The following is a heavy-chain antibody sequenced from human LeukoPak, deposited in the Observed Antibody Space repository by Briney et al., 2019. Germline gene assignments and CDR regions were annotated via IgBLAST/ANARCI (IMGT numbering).Heavy chain of an antibody. J-gene: IGHJ2*01. CDR2: LYSGESA. CDR3: ARVGDHYHWYLDV. Sequence: GGSLRLSCAASGFTVSTNYMNWVRQAPGRGLEWVSILYSGESAYYADSVKGRFTISRDSSKNTLFLQMNALRAEDTAVYYCARVGDHYHWYLDVWGRGTLFTASS. V-gene: IGHV3-53*01. D-gene: IGHD3-10*01. CDR1: GFTVSTNY.